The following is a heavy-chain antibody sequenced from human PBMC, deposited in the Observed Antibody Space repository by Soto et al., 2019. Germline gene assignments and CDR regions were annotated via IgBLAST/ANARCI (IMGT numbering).Heavy chain of an antibody. CDR3: ARAYNWNDHYYYYGMDV. CDR1: GGTFSSYT. Sequence: QVQLVQSGAEVKKPGSSVKVSCKASGGTFSSYTISWVRQAPGQGLEWMGRIIPILGIANYAQKFQGRVTITADKSTSTAYMELSSLRSEDTAVYYCARAYNWNDHYYYYGMDVWGQGTTVTVSS. V-gene: IGHV1-69*02. J-gene: IGHJ6*02. CDR2: IIPILGIA. D-gene: IGHD1-1*01.